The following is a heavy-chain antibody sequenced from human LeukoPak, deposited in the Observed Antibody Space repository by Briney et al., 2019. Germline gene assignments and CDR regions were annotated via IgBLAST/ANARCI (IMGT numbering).Heavy chain of an antibody. V-gene: IGHV4-4*02. CDR1: GGSISSSNW. CDR3: ARDPPGYCSDGTCFRGAFDI. J-gene: IGHJ3*02. D-gene: IGHD2-15*01. CDR2: IYHSGST. Sequence: PSGTLSLTCAVSGGSISSSNWWSWVRQPPGKGLEWIGEIYHSGSTNYNPSLKSRVTISVDKSKNQFSLKLSSVTAADTAVYYCARDPPGYCSDGTCFRGAFDIWGQGTMVTVSS.